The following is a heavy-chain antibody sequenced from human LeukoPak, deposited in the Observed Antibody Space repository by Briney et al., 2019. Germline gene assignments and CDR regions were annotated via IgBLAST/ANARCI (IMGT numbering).Heavy chain of an antibody. V-gene: IGHV1-18*01. J-gene: IGHJ6*03. Sequence: ASVKVSCKASGYTFTSYGISWVRQAPGQGLEWMGWISAYNGNTNYAQKLQGRVTMTTDTSTSTAYMELSSLRSEDTAVYYCARWGPAATDYYYYYMDVWGKGTTVTVSS. CDR3: ARWGPAATDYYYYYMDV. CDR2: ISAYNGNT. D-gene: IGHD2-2*01. CDR1: GYTFTSYG.